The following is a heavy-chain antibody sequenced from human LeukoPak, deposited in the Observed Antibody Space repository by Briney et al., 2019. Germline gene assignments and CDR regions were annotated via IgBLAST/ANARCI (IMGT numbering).Heavy chain of an antibody. Sequence: PGRSLRLSCAASGFTFDDYAMHWVRRAPGKGLEWVSGISWNSGSIGYADSVKGRFTISRDNAKNSLYLQMNSLRAEDTALYYCAKDIGAVAADAIDYWGQGTLVTVSS. V-gene: IGHV3-9*01. CDR1: GFTFDDYA. J-gene: IGHJ4*02. CDR2: ISWNSGSI. CDR3: AKDIGAVAADAIDY. D-gene: IGHD6-19*01.